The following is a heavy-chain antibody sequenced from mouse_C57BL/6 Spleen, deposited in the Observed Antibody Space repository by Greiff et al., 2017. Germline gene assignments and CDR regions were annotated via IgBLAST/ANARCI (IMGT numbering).Heavy chain of an antibody. CDR2: IYPGDGDT. D-gene: IGHD4-1*01. Sequence: ESGPELVKPGASVKISCKASGYAFSSSWMNWVKQRPGKGLEWIGRIYPGDGDTNYNGKFKGKATLTADKSSSTAYMQLSSLTSEDSAVYFCARYGTNYYFDYWGQGTTLTVSS. CDR1: GYAFSSSW. CDR3: ARYGTNYYFDY. J-gene: IGHJ2*01. V-gene: IGHV1-82*01.